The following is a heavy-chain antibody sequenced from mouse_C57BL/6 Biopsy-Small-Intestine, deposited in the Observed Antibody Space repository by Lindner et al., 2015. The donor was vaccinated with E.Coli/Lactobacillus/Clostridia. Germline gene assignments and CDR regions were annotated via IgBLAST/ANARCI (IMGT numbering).Heavy chain of an antibody. D-gene: IGHD2-2*01. V-gene: IGHV3-8*01. CDR2: ISYSGST. Sequence: VQLQESGPGLAKPSQTLSLTCSVTGYSITSDYWSWIRKFPGNKLEYMGYISYSGSTYYNPSLKSRISITRDTSKNQYYLQLNSVTTEDTATYYCAAGYPAWFAYWGQGTLVTVSA. CDR1: GYSITSDY. CDR3: AAGYPAWFAY. J-gene: IGHJ3*01.